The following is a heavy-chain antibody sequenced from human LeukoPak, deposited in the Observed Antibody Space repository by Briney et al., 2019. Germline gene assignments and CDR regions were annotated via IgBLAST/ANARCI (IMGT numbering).Heavy chain of an antibody. D-gene: IGHD3-10*01. Sequence: PSETLSLTCTVSGGSVSSGSYYWRWIRQPPGKGLEWIGYIYYSGSTNYNPSLKSRVTISVDTSKNQFSLKLSSVTAADTAVYYCARERYGSGSYDYWGQGTLVTVSS. J-gene: IGHJ4*02. CDR1: GGSVSSGSYY. V-gene: IGHV4-61*01. CDR2: IYYSGST. CDR3: ARERYGSGSYDY.